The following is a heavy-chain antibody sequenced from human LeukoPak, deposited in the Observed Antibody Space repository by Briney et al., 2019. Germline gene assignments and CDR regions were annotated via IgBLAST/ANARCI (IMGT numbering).Heavy chain of an antibody. Sequence: GASVKVSCKASGYTFTSYGISWVRQAPGQGLEWMGWMNAYNGNTNYPQKLQGRVTMTTDTSTSTAYMELRSLRSDDTAVYDCARDLRYSSGCSASGMDVWGKGTTVTISS. D-gene: IGHD6-19*01. V-gene: IGHV1-18*01. CDR3: ARDLRYSSGCSASGMDV. CDR1: GYTFTSYG. J-gene: IGHJ6*03. CDR2: MNAYNGNT.